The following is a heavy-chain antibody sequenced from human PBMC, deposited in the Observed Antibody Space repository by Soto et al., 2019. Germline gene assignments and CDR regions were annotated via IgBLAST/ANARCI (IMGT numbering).Heavy chain of an antibody. CDR3: AKVRPLRDCTSTSCLGAFDI. D-gene: IGHD2-2*01. CDR1: EFTFRSYA. J-gene: IGHJ3*02. V-gene: IGHV3-23*01. CDR2: ITASADTT. Sequence: EEQLLESGGGLVRPGGSLRLSCAASEFTFRSYAMSWVRHAPGKGLEWVSAITASADTTYYADSVKGRFTISRDNSKNTLYLRMNSLRAEDTAVYYCAKVRPLRDCTSTSCLGAFDIWGQGTRVTVS.